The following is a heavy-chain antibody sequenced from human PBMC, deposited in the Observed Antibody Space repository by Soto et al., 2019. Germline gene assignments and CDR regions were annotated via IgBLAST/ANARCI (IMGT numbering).Heavy chain of an antibody. V-gene: IGHV3-13*01. CDR3: ARGYGAYYYYYGMDV. CDR1: GFTFSSYD. J-gene: IGHJ6*02. D-gene: IGHD4-17*01. Sequence: QPGGSLRLSCAASGFTFSSYDMHWVRQATGKGLEWVSAIGTAGDTYYPGSVKGRFTISRENAKNSLYLQMNSLRAGDTAVYYRARGYGAYYYYYGMDVWGQGTMVTVSS. CDR2: IGTAGDT.